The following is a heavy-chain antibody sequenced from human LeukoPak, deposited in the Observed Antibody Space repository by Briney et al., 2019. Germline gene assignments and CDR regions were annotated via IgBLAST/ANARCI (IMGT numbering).Heavy chain of an antibody. CDR1: GFTFSSYT. V-gene: IGHV3-64*01. J-gene: IGHJ4*02. D-gene: IGHD1-26*01. CDR3: ARVASSGTYGDY. CDR2: ISNNGGTT. Sequence: GSLRLSCAASGFTFSSYTMHWVRQAPGKGLEYVSAISNNGGTTYYANSVKGRFTISRDNSKNTLSLQMGSLRVEDMAVYYCARVASSGTYGDYWGQGTLVTVSS.